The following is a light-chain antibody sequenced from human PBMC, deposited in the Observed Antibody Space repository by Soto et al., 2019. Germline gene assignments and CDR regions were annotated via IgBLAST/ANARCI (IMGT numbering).Light chain of an antibody. J-gene: IGLJ3*02. Sequence: QSALTQPASVYGTPGQSITISCTGNSSDVGGYNYVSWYQQHPGKAPKLMIYEVSTRPSGVSNRFSGSKSGHTASVTISGLQVEDAADYYCSLFASINTWVFGCGIKVT. V-gene: IGLV2-14*01. CDR3: SLFASINTWV. CDR2: EVS. CDR1: SSDVGGYNY.